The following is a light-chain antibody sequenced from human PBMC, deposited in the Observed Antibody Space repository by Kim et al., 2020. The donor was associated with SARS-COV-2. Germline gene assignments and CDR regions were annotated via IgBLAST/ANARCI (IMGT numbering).Light chain of an antibody. CDR3: QQSYSSPQT. V-gene: IGKV1-39*01. CDR2: TTY. Sequence: SSLGDSVSITCRASQSISCHLNWSQQKPGKAPKLLIDTTYTLQSGVPSRFSGSGSGTDFTLTISSLQPEDFATYYCQQSYSSPQTFGQGTKVDIK. CDR1: QSISCH. J-gene: IGKJ1*01.